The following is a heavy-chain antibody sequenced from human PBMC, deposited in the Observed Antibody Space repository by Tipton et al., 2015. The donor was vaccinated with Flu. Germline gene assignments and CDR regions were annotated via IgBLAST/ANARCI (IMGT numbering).Heavy chain of an antibody. Sequence: TLSLTCTVSGGSISGGSYSWSWIRQPAGEGLEWLGLIYASGRTNYNPSLKSRVTISVDSSKSQFSLRLTSVTATDTALYYCARTRRSDYYGGDAFDIWGQGRRVTVSS. CDR1: GGSISGGSYS. D-gene: IGHD3-3*01. J-gene: IGHJ3*02. CDR3: ARTRRSDYYGGDAFDI. CDR2: IYASGRT. V-gene: IGHV4-61*02.